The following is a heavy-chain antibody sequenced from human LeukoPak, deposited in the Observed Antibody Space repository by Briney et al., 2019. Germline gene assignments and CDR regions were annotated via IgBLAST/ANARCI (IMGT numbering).Heavy chain of an antibody. J-gene: IGHJ3*01. CDR1: GFTFSSYE. V-gene: IGHV3-48*03. CDR3: ARGGRYLPF. D-gene: IGHD3-16*02. Sequence: GGSLRLSCAASGFTFSSYEMNWVRQAPGKGLEWVSYISSSGRTIYYADSVKGRFTISRDNAKNSLYLQMNSLRAEDTAVYYCARGGRYLPFWGQGTMVIVSS. CDR2: ISSSGRTI.